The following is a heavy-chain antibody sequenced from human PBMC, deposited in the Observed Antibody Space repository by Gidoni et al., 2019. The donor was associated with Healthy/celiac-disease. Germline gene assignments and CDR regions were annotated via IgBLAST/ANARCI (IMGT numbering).Heavy chain of an antibody. CDR3: ARGTWIMGVEWLVRGGDYGMDV. J-gene: IGHJ6*02. D-gene: IGHD6-19*01. Sequence: QVQLVQSGAEVKKPGSSVKVSCKASGGTFSSYAISWVRQAPGQGLEWMGGIIPIFGTANYAQKFQGRVTITADESTSTAYMELSSLRSEDTAVYYCARGTWIMGVEWLVRGGDYGMDVWGQGTTVTVSS. V-gene: IGHV1-69*01. CDR1: GGTFSSYA. CDR2: IIPIFGTA.